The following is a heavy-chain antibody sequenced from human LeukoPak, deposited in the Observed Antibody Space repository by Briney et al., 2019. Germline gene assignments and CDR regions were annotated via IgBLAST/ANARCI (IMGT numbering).Heavy chain of an antibody. V-gene: IGHV4-59*08. J-gene: IGHJ6*03. D-gene: IGHD6-19*01. Sequence: PSETLSLTCTVSGGSISSYYWSWIRQPPGKGLEWIGYIHYSGGITYYNPSLKSRVTISVDTSKNQFSLKLSSVTAADTAVYYCARRSLGVAGTGSYYYYYMDVWGKGTTVTVSS. CDR3: ARRSLGVAGTGSYYYYYMDV. CDR1: GGSISSYY. CDR2: IHYSGGIT.